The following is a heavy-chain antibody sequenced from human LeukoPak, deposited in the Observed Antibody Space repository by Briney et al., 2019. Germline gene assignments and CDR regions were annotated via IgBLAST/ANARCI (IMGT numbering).Heavy chain of an antibody. Sequence: GASAKVSCKACGYDFSSYGLSWVRHVPGQSLQWMGWISVYDGKTDYGPLQGRVTMTTDTSTGTAYMELRNLRSEDTAIYYCARHMTTVVSSLDFWGQGTMVTVSS. D-gene: IGHD4-23*01. CDR1: GYDFSSYG. J-gene: IGHJ4*02. CDR2: ISVYDGKT. CDR3: ARHMTTVVSSLDF. V-gene: IGHV1-18*01.